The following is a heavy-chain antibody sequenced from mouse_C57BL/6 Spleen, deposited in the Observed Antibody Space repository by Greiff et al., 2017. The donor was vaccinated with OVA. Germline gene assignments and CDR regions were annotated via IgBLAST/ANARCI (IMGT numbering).Heavy chain of an antibody. V-gene: IGHV2-2*01. Sequence: QVQLKESGPGLVQPSQSLSITCTVSGFSLTSYGVHWVRQSPGKGLEWLGVIWSGGSTDYYAAFISRLSISKDNSKSQVFFKMNSLQADDTAIYYCARNSPHYYGSSPFDYWGQGTTLTVSS. CDR2: IWSGGST. J-gene: IGHJ2*01. D-gene: IGHD1-1*01. CDR1: GFSLTSYG. CDR3: ARNSPHYYGSSPFDY.